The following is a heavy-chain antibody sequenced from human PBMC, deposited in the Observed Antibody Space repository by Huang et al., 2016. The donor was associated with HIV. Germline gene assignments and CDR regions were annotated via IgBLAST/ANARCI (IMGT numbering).Heavy chain of an antibody. J-gene: IGHJ4*02. CDR1: GFTFRIYG. CDR3: AKGGSAAAVLDF. V-gene: IGHV3-30*18. Sequence: QVQLVASGGGVVQPGRSLRISCAASGFTFRIYGMHWVRQAPGKGLGWVAVISYDAKTKYYADSVKGRFSISRDNSKTTVYLQLNSLRLEDTAVYYCAKGGSAAAVLDFWGQGTLVTVAS. CDR2: ISYDAKTK. D-gene: IGHD6-13*01.